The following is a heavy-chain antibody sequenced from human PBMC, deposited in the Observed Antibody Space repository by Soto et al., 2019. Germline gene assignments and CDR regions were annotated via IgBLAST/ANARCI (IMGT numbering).Heavy chain of an antibody. CDR1: GYTLTELS. CDR2: FDPEDGET. D-gene: IGHD2-15*01. J-gene: IGHJ3*02. Sequence: ASVKVSCKVSGYTLTELSMHWVRQAPGKGLEWMGGFDPEDGETIYAQKFQGRVTMTEDTSTDTAYMELSSLRSEDTAVYYCATHQSPNRAATLAGDDAFDIWGQGTMVTVSS. CDR3: ATHQSPNRAATLAGDDAFDI. V-gene: IGHV1-24*01.